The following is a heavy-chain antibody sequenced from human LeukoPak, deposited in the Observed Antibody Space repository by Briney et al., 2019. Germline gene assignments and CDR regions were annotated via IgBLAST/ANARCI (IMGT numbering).Heavy chain of an antibody. CDR3: ARRAGAYSHPYDY. CDR2: IKQDGSEK. Sequence: GGSLRLSCAASGFTFSSYWMSWVRQAPGKGLEWVANIKQDGSEKYYVDSVKGRFTISRDNSKNTLCLQMNSLRAEDTAVYYCARRAGAYSHPYDYWGQGTLVTVSS. D-gene: IGHD4/OR15-4a*01. V-gene: IGHV3-7*03. CDR1: GFTFSSYW. J-gene: IGHJ4*02.